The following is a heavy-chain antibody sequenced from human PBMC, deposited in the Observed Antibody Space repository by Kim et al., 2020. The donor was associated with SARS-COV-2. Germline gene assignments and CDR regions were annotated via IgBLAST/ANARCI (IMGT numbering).Heavy chain of an antibody. D-gene: IGHD4-17*01. J-gene: IGHJ4*02. CDR3: AREESDYGDYFFDY. V-gene: IGHV7-4-1*02. Sequence: AQSFTGRFGFSLDTSVSTAYLQISSLKAEDTAVYYCAREESDYGDYFFDYWGQGTLVTVSS.